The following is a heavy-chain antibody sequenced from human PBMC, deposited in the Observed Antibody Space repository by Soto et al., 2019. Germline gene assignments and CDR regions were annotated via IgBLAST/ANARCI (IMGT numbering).Heavy chain of an antibody. CDR2: INHSGST. Sequence: PSETLSLTCAVYGGSFSGYHWSWIRQPPGKGLEWIGEINHSGSTNYNPSLKSRVTISVDTSKNQFSLKLSSVTAADTAVYYCARASGRAGYYYYYYYMDVWGKGTTVTVSS. CDR1: GGSFSGYH. J-gene: IGHJ6*03. D-gene: IGHD3-10*01. CDR3: ARASGRAGYYYYYYYMDV. V-gene: IGHV4-34*01.